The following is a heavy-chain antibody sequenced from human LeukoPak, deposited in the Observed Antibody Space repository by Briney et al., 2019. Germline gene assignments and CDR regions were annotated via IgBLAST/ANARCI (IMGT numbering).Heavy chain of an antibody. CDR2: ISSSSSTI. Sequence: PGGSLRLSCAVSGFTFSSHSMNWVRQAPGKGLEWVSYISSSSSTIYYADSVKGRFTISRDNAKNSLYLQMNSLRAEDTAVYYCARNLPAADYWGQGTLVTVSS. V-gene: IGHV3-48*01. CDR3: ARNLPAADY. CDR1: GFTFSSHS. D-gene: IGHD2-2*01. J-gene: IGHJ4*02.